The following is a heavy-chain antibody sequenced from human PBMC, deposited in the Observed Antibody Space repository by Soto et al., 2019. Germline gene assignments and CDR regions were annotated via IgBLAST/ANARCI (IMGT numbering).Heavy chain of an antibody. Sequence: ASVKVSFKASGYTFTALYMNWVRQAPGQGLEWMGWVNPNTGLTKYAQKFQGRVIMTRDTSINTAYMELSGLTSDDTAVYYCTTLRLDPWGQGTLVTVSS. V-gene: IGHV1-2*02. CDR2: VNPNTGLT. J-gene: IGHJ5*02. D-gene: IGHD3-9*01. CDR1: GYTFTALY. CDR3: TTLRLDP.